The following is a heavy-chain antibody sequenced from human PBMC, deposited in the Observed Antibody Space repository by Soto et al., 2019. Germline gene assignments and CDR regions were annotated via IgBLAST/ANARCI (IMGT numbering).Heavy chain of an antibody. CDR3: ARDPGFPHDYGDYVPEGGAFDI. V-gene: IGHV3-11*06. Sequence: QVQLVESGGGLVKPGGSLRLSCAASGFTFSDYYMSWIRQAPGKGLEWVSYISSSSSYTNYADSVKGRFTISRDNAKNSLYLQMNSLRAEDTAVYYCARDPGFPHDYGDYVPEGGAFDIWGQGTMVTVSS. J-gene: IGHJ3*02. CDR2: ISSSSSYT. CDR1: GFTFSDYY. D-gene: IGHD4-17*01.